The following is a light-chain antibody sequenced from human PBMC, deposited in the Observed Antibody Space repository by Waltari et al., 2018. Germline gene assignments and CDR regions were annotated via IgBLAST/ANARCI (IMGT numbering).Light chain of an antibody. CDR2: EAS. Sequence: IVITQSPATLSVSPGEGATLSCSASQSIATNLAWYQQKPGQGPRLLISEASTRVAGIPARFSGRGSGTEFTLTISSLQSEDFAVYYCQQYNDYYSFGQGTRLEIK. CDR1: QSIATN. CDR3: QQYNDYYS. J-gene: IGKJ2*01. V-gene: IGKV3-15*01.